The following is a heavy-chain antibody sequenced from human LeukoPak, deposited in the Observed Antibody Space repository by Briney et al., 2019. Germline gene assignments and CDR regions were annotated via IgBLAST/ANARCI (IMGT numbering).Heavy chain of an antibody. D-gene: IGHD3-22*01. J-gene: IGHJ6*03. Sequence: GGSLRLSCAASGFTFSSYGMHWVRQAPGKGLEWVAFIRYDGSNKYYADSVKGRFTISRDNAKNSLYLQMNSLRAEDTAVYYCARGPNYSSGYYYDYYYYMDVWGKGTTVTISS. CDR2: IRYDGSNK. CDR3: ARGPNYSSGYYYDYYYYMDV. CDR1: GFTFSSYG. V-gene: IGHV3-30*02.